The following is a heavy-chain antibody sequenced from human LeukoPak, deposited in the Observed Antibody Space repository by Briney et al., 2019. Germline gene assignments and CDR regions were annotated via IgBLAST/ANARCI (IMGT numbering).Heavy chain of an antibody. Sequence: SQTLSLTCAISGDSVSSNSAAGNWIRQSPSRGLEWLGRTYYRSKWYNDYAVSVKSRITINPDTSKNQFSLQLNSVTPEDTAVYYCARVDDNGYMDAFDIWGQGTMVTVSS. CDR2: TYYRSKWYN. V-gene: IGHV6-1*01. J-gene: IGHJ3*02. CDR3: ARVDDNGYMDAFDI. CDR1: GDSVSSNSAA. D-gene: IGHD5-12*01.